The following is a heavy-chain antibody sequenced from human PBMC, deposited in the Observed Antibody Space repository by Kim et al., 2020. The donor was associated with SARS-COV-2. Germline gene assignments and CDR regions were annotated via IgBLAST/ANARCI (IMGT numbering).Heavy chain of an antibody. CDR2: INHSGST. V-gene: IGHV4-34*01. CDR1: GGSFSGYY. D-gene: IGHD6-19*01. J-gene: IGHJ4*02. CDR3: ARVGSASYSSGWYLSDY. Sequence: SETLSLTCAVYGGSFSGYYWSWSRRPPGKGLEWIGEINHSGSTNYNPSLKSRVTISVDTSKNQFSLKLSSVTAADTAVYYCARVGSASYSSGWYLSDYWGQGTLVTVSS.